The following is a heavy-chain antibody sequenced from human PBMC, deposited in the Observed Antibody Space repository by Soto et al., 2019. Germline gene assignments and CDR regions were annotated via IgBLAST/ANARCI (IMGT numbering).Heavy chain of an antibody. V-gene: IGHV4-59*01. D-gene: IGHD4-4*01. Sequence: TQSFTCTVSGGSMSSNYWRWIRQSPGKGLEWIGFVYYGGTNYNPSFEIRVTMSVDTPKNQFSLELNSVTAADTAVYYFVSYRGAFSFDHWGQGALLTVSS. CDR1: GGSMSSNY. J-gene: IGHJ4*02. CDR2: VYYGGT. CDR3: VSYRGAFSFDH.